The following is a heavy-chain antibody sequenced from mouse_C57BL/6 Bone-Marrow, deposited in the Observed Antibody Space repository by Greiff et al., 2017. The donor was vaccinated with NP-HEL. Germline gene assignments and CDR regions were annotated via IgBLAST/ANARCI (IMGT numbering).Heavy chain of an antibody. Sequence: VQLQQSGPVLVKPGASVKMSCKASGYTFTDYYMNWVKQSHGKSLEWIGVINPYNGGTSYNQKFKGKATLTVDKSSSTAYMELNSLTSEDSAVYYCATSGYGKGLGTGNYAMDYWGQGTSVTVSS. D-gene: IGHD2-1*01. J-gene: IGHJ4*01. CDR1: GYTFTDYY. V-gene: IGHV1-19*01. CDR2: INPYNGGT. CDR3: ATSGYGKGLGTGNYAMDY.